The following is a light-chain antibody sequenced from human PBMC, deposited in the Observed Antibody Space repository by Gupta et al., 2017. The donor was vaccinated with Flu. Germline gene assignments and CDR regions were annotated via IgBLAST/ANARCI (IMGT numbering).Light chain of an antibody. CDR3: SSYAGSNNLV. V-gene: IGLV2-8*01. CDR1: SSDVGGYNY. CDR2: EVT. J-gene: IGLJ2*01. Sequence: QSALPQPPPASGSPAHSVTVSCTGTSSDVGGYNYVSWYQHHPGTAPNLIVYEVTKRPSGVPDRFSGSKSGNTASLTVSGLQAEDEAVYYCSSYAGSNNLVFGGGTNLTVL.